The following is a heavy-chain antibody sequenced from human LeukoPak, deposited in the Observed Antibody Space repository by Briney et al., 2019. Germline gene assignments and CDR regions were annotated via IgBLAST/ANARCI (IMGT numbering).Heavy chain of an antibody. Sequence: ASVKVSCKASGYTFTGYYMHWVRQAPGQGLEWMGWISAYNGNTNYAQKLQGRVTMTTGTSTGTAYMELRSLRSDDTAVYYCARDITIFGVVINDYWGQGTLVTVSS. D-gene: IGHD3-3*01. J-gene: IGHJ4*02. CDR3: ARDITIFGVVINDY. CDR1: GYTFTGYY. V-gene: IGHV1-18*04. CDR2: ISAYNGNT.